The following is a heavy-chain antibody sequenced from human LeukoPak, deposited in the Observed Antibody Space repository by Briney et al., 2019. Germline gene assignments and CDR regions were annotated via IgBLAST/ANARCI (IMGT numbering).Heavy chain of an antibody. V-gene: IGHV3-23*01. CDR3: AKDGYNWIPLDH. D-gene: IGHD1-20*01. CDR2: TTGSGGDT. CDR1: GFTVDSYA. Sequence: PGVSLRLSCGASGFTVDSYAMSWVRQAPRKGLEWVSFTTGSGGDTYYVHSVKGRFTISRDNSKKILFLQMNSLRAEDTAIYYCAKDGYNWIPLDHWGQGTLVTVSS. J-gene: IGHJ4*02.